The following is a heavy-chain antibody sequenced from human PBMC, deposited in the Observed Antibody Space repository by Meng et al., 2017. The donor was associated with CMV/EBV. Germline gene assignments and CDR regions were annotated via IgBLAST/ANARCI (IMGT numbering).Heavy chain of an antibody. Sequence: GGSLRLSCAASGFTFSSYSMNWVRQAPGKGLEWVSSISSSSSYIYYADSVKGRFTISRDNAKNSLYLQMNSLRAEDTAVYYCARDSRITGNQRLVDYWGQGTLVTVSS. CDR3: ARDSRITGNQRLVDY. CDR1: GFTFSSYS. V-gene: IGHV3-21*01. D-gene: IGHD1-20*01. CDR2: ISSSSSYI. J-gene: IGHJ4*02.